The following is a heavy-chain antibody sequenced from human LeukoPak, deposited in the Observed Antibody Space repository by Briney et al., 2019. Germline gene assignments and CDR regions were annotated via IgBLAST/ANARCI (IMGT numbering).Heavy chain of an antibody. CDR1: GGSISSGGYY. CDR2: IYHSGST. CDR3: ARDRWDDYGGNSFDY. V-gene: IGHV4-31*03. Sequence: PSQTLSPTRTVSGGSISSGGYYWSWIRQHPGKGLEWIGYIYHSGSTYYNPSLKSRVTISLDTSKNQFSLKLSSVTAADTAVYYCARDRWDDYGGNSFDYWGQGTLVTVSS. D-gene: IGHD4-23*01. J-gene: IGHJ4*02.